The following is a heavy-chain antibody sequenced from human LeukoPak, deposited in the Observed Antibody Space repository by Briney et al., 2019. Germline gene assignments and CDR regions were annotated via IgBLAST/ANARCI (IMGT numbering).Heavy chain of an antibody. CDR3: ARSGDYGPDYYYYMDV. Sequence: GASVKVSCKASGYAFTSYGISWVRQAPGQGLEWMGWISAYNGNTNYAQKLQGRVTMTRDTSISTAYMGLSRLRSDDTAVYYCARSGDYGPDYYYYMDVWGKGTTVTISS. CDR2: ISAYNGNT. D-gene: IGHD4-17*01. CDR1: GYAFTSYG. J-gene: IGHJ6*03. V-gene: IGHV1-18*01.